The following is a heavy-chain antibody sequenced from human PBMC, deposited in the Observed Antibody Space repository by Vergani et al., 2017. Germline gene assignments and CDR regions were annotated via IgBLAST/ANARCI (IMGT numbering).Heavy chain of an antibody. CDR2: ISYDGSNK. CDR3: AKDQGQQLVKRYDAFDI. Sequence: QVQLVESGGGVVQPGGSLRLSCIASGFTFRIYGMHWVRQAPGKGLEWVAVISYDGSNKYYADSVKGRFTISRDNSKNTLYLQMNSLRAEDTAVYYCAKDQGQQLVKRYDAFDIWGQGTMVTVSS. CDR1: GFTFRIYG. V-gene: IGHV3-30*18. D-gene: IGHD6-13*01. J-gene: IGHJ3*02.